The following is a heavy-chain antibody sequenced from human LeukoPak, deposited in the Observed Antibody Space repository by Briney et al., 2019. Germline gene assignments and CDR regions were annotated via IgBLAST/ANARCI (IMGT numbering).Heavy chain of an antibody. J-gene: IGHJ4*02. V-gene: IGHV4-39*01. CDR2: IYYSGST. Sequence: SETLSLTCTVSGGSISSSSYYWGWIRQPPGKGLEWIGSIYYSGSTYYNPSLKSRVTISVDTSKNQFSLKLSSVTAADTAVYYCARQGYQLLYFPFDYWGQGTLVTVSS. CDR1: GGSISSSSYY. D-gene: IGHD2-2*02. CDR3: ARQGYQLLYFPFDY.